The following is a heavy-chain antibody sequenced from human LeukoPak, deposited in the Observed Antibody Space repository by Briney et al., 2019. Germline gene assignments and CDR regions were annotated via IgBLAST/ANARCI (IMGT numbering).Heavy chain of an antibody. J-gene: IGHJ6*02. Sequence: GGSLRLSCAASGFTFSSYGMHWVRQAPGKGLEWVAVISYDGSNKYYADSVKGRFTISRDNSKNTVYLQMNSLRAEDTAVYHCAQGGSEIYYFYHGMDVWGRGTTVTVSS. V-gene: IGHV3-30*18. CDR3: AQGGSEIYYFYHGMDV. D-gene: IGHD3-10*01. CDR2: ISYDGSNK. CDR1: GFTFSSYG.